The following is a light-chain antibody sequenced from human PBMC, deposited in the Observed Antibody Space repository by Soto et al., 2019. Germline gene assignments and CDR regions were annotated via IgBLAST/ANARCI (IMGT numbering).Light chain of an antibody. CDR1: RTVSNR. Sequence: EILMTQSPDTLSVSPGARVTLSCRASRTVSNRLAWYQHKPGQAPRLLISGASTGATGIPPRFRGSGSGTEFTLTVDTLQSEDIAIYYCQQYYQWPVTFGGGTKVDIK. CDR2: GAS. CDR3: QQYYQWPVT. V-gene: IGKV3-15*01. J-gene: IGKJ4*01.